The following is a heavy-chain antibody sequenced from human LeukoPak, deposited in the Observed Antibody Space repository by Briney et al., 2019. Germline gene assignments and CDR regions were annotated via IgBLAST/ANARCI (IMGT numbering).Heavy chain of an antibody. J-gene: IGHJ3*02. Sequence: SETLSLTCTVSGGSIISSDYHWGWVRQPPGKGLEWIGTISYSGNTDYNPSLRSRVTISVDTSNNQFSPRLGSVTAADTAVYHCARHCCSGPAKRVFDIWGQGTMVTVSS. V-gene: IGHV4-39*01. CDR2: ISYSGNT. D-gene: IGHD2-15*01. CDR1: GGSIISSDYH. CDR3: ARHCCSGPAKRVFDI.